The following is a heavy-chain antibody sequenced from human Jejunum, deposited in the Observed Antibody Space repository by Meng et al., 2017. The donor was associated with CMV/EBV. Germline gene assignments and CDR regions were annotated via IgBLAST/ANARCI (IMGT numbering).Heavy chain of an antibody. CDR1: GGSMSSGNYY. D-gene: IGHD3-10*01. Sequence: QGQLQGSGPGLVEPSQTLSLTCTVSGGSMSSGNYYWSWIRQPPGKGLEWIGYIHSSGSTYYNPSLRSRLTISVDTSKNQFSLKLSSVTAADTAVYYCARASYGSGSPLGESWFDPWGQGTLVTVSS. CDR3: ARASYGSGSPLGESWFDP. V-gene: IGHV4-30-4*01. CDR2: IHSSGST. J-gene: IGHJ5*02.